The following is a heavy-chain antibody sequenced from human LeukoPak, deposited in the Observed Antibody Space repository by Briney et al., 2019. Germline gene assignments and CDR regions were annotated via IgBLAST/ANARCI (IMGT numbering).Heavy chain of an antibody. CDR3: ARDDYGDNGGSIWYYYYGMDV. Sequence: SQTLSLTCTVSGGSISSGGYYWSWIRQHPGKGLEWIGYIYYSGSTYYDPSLKSRVTISVDTSKNQFSLKLSSVTAADTAVYYCARDDYGDNGGSIWYYYYGMDVWGQGTTVTVSS. V-gene: IGHV4-31*03. CDR2: IYYSGST. CDR1: GGSISSGGYY. D-gene: IGHD4-17*01. J-gene: IGHJ6*02.